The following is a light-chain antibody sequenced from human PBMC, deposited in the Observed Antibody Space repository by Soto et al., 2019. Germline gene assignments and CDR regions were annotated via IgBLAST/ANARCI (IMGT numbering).Light chain of an antibody. J-gene: IGKJ1*01. CDR2: GAS. V-gene: IGKV3-20*01. Sequence: EIVLTQSPGPLSLSPGERATLSCRASQSVSSYLACYQQKPGQAPRLLIYGASNRATGIPDRFSGSGSGTDFTLTISRLEPEDFAVYYCQQYGSSGTFGQGTKVDIK. CDR3: QQYGSSGT. CDR1: QSVSSY.